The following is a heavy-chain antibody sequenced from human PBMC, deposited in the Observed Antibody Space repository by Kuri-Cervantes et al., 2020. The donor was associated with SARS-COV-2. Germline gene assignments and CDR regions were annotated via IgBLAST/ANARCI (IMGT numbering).Heavy chain of an antibody. CDR1: GFTFSSYW. D-gene: IGHD2-15*01. CDR2: IKQDGSEK. Sequence: GESLKISCAASGFTFSSYWMSWVRQAPGKGLEWVANIKQDGSEKYYVDSVKGRFTISRDNAKNSLCLQMNSLRAEDTAVYYCARDEYSGDIVAPDYWGQGTLVTVSS. V-gene: IGHV3-7*05. CDR3: ARDEYSGDIVAPDY. J-gene: IGHJ4*02.